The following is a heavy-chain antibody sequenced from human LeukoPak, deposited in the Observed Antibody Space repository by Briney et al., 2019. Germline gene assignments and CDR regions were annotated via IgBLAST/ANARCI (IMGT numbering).Heavy chain of an antibody. CDR1: GFTFSSYW. V-gene: IGHV3-74*01. D-gene: IGHD4-17*01. CDR2: INSDGSSR. Sequence: GGSLRLSCAASGFTFSSYWMHWVRQAPGKGLVWVSRINSDGSSRFYADSVKGRFTISRDNSKNTLYLQMNSLRAEDTAVYYCASNGDYDEYFDYWGQGTLVTVSS. J-gene: IGHJ4*02. CDR3: ASNGDYDEYFDY.